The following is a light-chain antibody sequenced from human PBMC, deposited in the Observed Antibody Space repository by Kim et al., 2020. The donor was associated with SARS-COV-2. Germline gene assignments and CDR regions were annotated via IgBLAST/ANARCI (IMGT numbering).Light chain of an antibody. J-gene: IGLJ1*01. V-gene: IGLV1-40*01. CDR3: QSYDSSLAAYV. CDR1: SSNIGAGYD. Sequence: QPVLTQPPSVSGAPGQRVTISCTGSSSNIGAGYDVHWYQQLPGTAPKLLLYRNNNRPSGVPDRFSGSKSGTSASLAITGLQAEDEADYYCQSYDSSLAAYVFGTGTKVTVL. CDR2: RNN.